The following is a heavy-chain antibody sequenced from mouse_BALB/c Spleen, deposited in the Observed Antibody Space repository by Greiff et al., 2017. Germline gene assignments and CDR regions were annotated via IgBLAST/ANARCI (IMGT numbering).Heavy chain of an antibody. V-gene: IGHV5-6-3*01. CDR3: ASGTLAY. J-gene: IGHJ3*01. Sequence: EVQRVESGGGLVQPGGSLKLSCAASGFTFSSYGMSWVRQTPDKRLELVATINSNGGSTYYPDSVKGRFTISRDNAKNTLYLQMSSLKSEDTAMYYCASGTLAYWGQGTLVTVSA. D-gene: IGHD3-3*01. CDR2: INSNGGST. CDR1: GFTFSSYG.